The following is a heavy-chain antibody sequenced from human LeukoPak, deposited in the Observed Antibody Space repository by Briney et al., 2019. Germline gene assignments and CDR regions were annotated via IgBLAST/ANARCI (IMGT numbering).Heavy chain of an antibody. Sequence: PGGSLRLSCAAAGFTFSSYWMSWVRQAPGKGLEWVANIKQDGSEKYYVDSVKGRFTISRDNAKNSLYLQMNSLRAEDTAVYYCARDPYYYDRSGYYSGGFWDYWGQGTLVTVSS. D-gene: IGHD3-22*01. V-gene: IGHV3-7*01. CDR3: ARDPYYYDRSGYYSGGFWDY. CDR1: GFTFSSYW. J-gene: IGHJ4*02. CDR2: IKQDGSEK.